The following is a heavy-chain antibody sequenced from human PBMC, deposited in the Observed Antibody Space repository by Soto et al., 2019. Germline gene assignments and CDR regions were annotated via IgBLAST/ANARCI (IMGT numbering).Heavy chain of an antibody. Sequence: GASVKVSCTASGYTFTSYYRHWVRHAPGQGLEWMGIINPSGGSTSYAQKFQGRVTMTRDTSTSTVYMELSSLRSEDTAVYYCARDGLLWFGELGPNDAFDIWGQGTMVTVSS. V-gene: IGHV1-46*03. J-gene: IGHJ3*02. CDR2: INPSGGST. CDR1: GYTFTSYY. CDR3: ARDGLLWFGELGPNDAFDI. D-gene: IGHD3-10*01.